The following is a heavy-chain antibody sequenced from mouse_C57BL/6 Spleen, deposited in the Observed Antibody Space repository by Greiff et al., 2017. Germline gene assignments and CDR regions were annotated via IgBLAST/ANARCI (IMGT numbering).Heavy chain of an antibody. CDR3: ARGAYWYFDV. CDR1: GYAFSSSW. D-gene: IGHD3-1*01. J-gene: IGHJ1*03. V-gene: IGHV1-82*01. CDR2: IYPGDGDT. Sequence: QVQLKQSGPELVKPGASVKISCKASGYAFSSSWMNWVKQRPGKGLEWIGRIYPGDGDTNYNGKFKGKATLTADKSSSTAYMQLSSLTSEDSAVYFCARGAYWYFDVWGTGTTVTVSS.